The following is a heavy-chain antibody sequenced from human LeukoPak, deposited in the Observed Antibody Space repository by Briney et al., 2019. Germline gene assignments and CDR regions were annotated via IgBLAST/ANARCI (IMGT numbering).Heavy chain of an antibody. CDR2: IYYSGST. D-gene: IGHD3-3*01. Sequence: SETLSLTCTVSGGSISSGDYYWSWIRQPPGKGLEWIGYIYYSGSTYYNPSLKSRVTISVDTSKNQFSLKLSSVTAADAAVYYCARTRYYDFWSGYSDYWGQGTLVTVSS. CDR3: ARTRYYDFWSGYSDY. V-gene: IGHV4-30-4*08. J-gene: IGHJ4*02. CDR1: GGSISSGDYY.